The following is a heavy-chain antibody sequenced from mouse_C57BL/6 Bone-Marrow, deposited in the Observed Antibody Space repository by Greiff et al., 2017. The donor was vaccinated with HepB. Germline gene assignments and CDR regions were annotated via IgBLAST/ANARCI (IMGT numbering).Heavy chain of an antibody. CDR1: GYTFTDYN. CDR2: INPNNGGT. CDR3: ARIPFITTVVEWYFDV. V-gene: IGHV1-18*01. D-gene: IGHD1-1*01. J-gene: IGHJ1*03. Sequence: VQLKQSGPELVKPGASVKIPCKASGYTFTDYNMDWVKQSHGKSLEWIGDINPNNGGTIYNQKFKGKATLTVDKSSSTAYMELRSLTSEDTAVYYCARIPFITTVVEWYFDVWGTGTTVTVSS.